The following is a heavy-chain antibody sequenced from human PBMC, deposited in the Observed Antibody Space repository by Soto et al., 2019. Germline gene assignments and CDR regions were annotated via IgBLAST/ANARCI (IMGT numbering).Heavy chain of an antibody. CDR3: ARDNRWTSTGTPVRGNWFDP. J-gene: IGHJ5*02. D-gene: IGHD1-1*01. V-gene: IGHV1-69*13. CDR2: IIPIFGTA. Sequence: SVKVSCKASGDTFSSYAISWVRQAPGQGLEWMGGIIPIFGTANYAQKFQGRVTITADESTSTAYMELSSLRSEDTAVYYCARDNRWTSTGTPVRGNWFDPWGQGTLVTVSS. CDR1: GDTFSSYA.